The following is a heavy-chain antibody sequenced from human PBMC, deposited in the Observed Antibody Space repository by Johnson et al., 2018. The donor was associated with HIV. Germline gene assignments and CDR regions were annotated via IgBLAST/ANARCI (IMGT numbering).Heavy chain of an antibody. CDR2: ISGGGGST. J-gene: IGHJ3*02. CDR3: AKTYSEGEVRDAFDI. CDR1: GFTFSTYA. Sequence: VQLVESGGGLVQPGGSLRLSCEASGFTFSTYAMSWVRQAPGKGLEWVSGISGGGGSTYYADSVKGRFTISRDNSKHTLYLQMNSLRAEDTAVYYCAKTYSEGEVRDAFDIWGQGTRVTVSS. D-gene: IGHD2-21*01. V-gene: IGHV3-23*04.